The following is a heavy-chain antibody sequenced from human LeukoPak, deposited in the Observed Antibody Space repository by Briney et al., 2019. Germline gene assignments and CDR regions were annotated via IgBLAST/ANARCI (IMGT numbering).Heavy chain of an antibody. V-gene: IGHV3-21*01. D-gene: IGHD3/OR15-3a*01. CDR1: GFTFSSYT. J-gene: IGHJ6*03. CDR2: ISRSSSYI. CDR3: ASGLSYYYYMDV. Sequence: GGSLRLSCAASGFTFSSYTMNWVRQAPGKGLEWVSSISRSSSYIYYADSMKGRFTISRDNANNSLFLQMNSLRAEDTAVYYCASGLSYYYYMDVWGKGTTVTVSS.